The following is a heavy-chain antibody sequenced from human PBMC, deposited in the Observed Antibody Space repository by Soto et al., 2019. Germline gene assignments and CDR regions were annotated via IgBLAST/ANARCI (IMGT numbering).Heavy chain of an antibody. CDR3: ARGYTYFDL. D-gene: IGHD1-20*01. Sequence: QVQLQQWGAGLLKPSETLSLTCAVYGGSFSGYYWSWIRQPPGKGLEWIGEINHSGSTNYNPSLKSRVTISVDTAKNQFALKLSSVTAADTAVYYCARGYTYFDLWGRGTLVTVSS. V-gene: IGHV4-34*01. CDR1: GGSFSGYY. J-gene: IGHJ2*01. CDR2: INHSGST.